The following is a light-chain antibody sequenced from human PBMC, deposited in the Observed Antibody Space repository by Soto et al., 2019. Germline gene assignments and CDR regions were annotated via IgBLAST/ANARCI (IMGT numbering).Light chain of an antibody. CDR2: GAS. V-gene: IGKV3-15*01. J-gene: IGKJ1*01. CDR1: QRVTSN. CDR3: QQYNNWPPWT. Sequence: ETVLTQSPGTLSLSPGERATLSCRAGQRVTSNYLAWYQQKPGQAPRLLIYGASTRATGIPARFSGSGSGTEFTLTISSLQSEDFAVYYCQQYNNWPPWTFGQGTKVDI.